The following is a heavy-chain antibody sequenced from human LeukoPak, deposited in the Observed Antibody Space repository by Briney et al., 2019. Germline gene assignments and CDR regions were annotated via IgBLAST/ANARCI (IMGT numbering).Heavy chain of an antibody. J-gene: IGHJ4*02. V-gene: IGHV4-39*01. CDR3: ARHGHCSDGTCYSVGS. Sequence: SETLSLTCTVSGDSISSSSDYWGWFRQPPGKGLEWIGTVYNTGSSYYNPSLKSRATISVDTSKNQFSLKLSFVTAADTAFFYCARHGHCSDGTCYSVGSWGQGALVTISS. D-gene: IGHD2-15*01. CDR2: VYNTGSS. CDR1: GDSISSSSDY.